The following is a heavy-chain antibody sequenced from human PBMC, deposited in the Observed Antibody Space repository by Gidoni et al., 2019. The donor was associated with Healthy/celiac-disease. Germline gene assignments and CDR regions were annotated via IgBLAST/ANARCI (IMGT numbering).Heavy chain of an antibody. CDR1: GGSFSGYY. D-gene: IGHD3-16*01. J-gene: IGHJ4*02. CDR3: ARARGHPLDY. V-gene: IGHV4-34*01. Sequence: QVQLQQWGAGLLKPSETLSLTCAVYGGSFSGYYWSWIRQPPGKGLEWIGEINHSGSTNYNPSLKSRVTISVDTSKNQFSLKLSSVTAADTAVYYCARARGHPLDYWGQGTLVTVSS. CDR2: INHSGST.